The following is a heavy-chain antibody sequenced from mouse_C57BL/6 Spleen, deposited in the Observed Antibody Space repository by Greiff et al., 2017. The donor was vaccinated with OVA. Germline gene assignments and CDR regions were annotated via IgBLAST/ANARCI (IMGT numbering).Heavy chain of an antibody. V-gene: IGHV1-37*01. CDR3: ARGAGHGSSYLLYFDV. J-gene: IGHJ1*03. D-gene: IGHD1-1*01. Sequence: VQLKESGPELVKPGASVKISCKASGYSFTGYFMNWVKQSHGKSLEWIGRINPYNGDTFYNQKFKGKATLTADKSSSTAHMELLSLTSEDFAVDYCARGAGHGSSYLLYFDVWGTGTTVTVSS. CDR1: GYSFTGYF. CDR2: INPYNGDT.